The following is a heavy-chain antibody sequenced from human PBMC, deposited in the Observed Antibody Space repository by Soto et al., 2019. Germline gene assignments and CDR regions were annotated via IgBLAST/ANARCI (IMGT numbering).Heavy chain of an antibody. J-gene: IGHJ6*02. V-gene: IGHV4-38-2*01. CDR3: ERVLGHIAAAGYFYYYYGMDV. D-gene: IGHD6-13*01. CDR2: IYHSGST. Sequence: SETLSLTCAVSGYSISSGYYWGWIRQPPGKGLEWIGSIYHSGSTYYNPSLKSRVTISVDTSKKQFSLKLSSVTAADTAVYYCERVLGHIAAAGYFYYYYGMDVWGQGTTVT. CDR1: GYSISSGYY.